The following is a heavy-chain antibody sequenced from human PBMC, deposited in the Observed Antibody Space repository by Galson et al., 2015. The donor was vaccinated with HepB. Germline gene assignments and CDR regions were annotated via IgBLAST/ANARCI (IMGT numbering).Heavy chain of an antibody. CDR3: ARDWPTDIVVVPAADAFDI. D-gene: IGHD2-2*01. J-gene: IGHJ3*02. CDR1: GFTFSSYA. CDR2: ISYDGSNK. V-gene: IGHV3-30-3*01. Sequence: SLRLSCAASGFTFSSYAMHWVRQAPGKGLEWVAVISYDGSNKYYADSVKGRFTISRDNSKNTLYLQMNSLRAEDTAVYYCARDWPTDIVVVPAADAFDIWGQGTMVTVSS.